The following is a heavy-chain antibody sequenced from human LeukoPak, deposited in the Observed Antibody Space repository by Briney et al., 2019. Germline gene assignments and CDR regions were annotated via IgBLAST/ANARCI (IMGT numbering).Heavy chain of an antibody. V-gene: IGHV3-9*03. CDR3: AKGYCSSTSCRFAY. J-gene: IGHJ4*02. Sequence: GGSLRLSYAASGFTFDDYAMHWARQAPGKGLEYGSGISWKSGNKGYADSLKGRLTYYRDNDKNCLYLQMNSLRAEHMALYYCAKGYCSSTSCRFAYWGQGAMVTVSS. CDR2: ISWKSGNK. D-gene: IGHD2-2*01. CDR1: GFTFDDYA.